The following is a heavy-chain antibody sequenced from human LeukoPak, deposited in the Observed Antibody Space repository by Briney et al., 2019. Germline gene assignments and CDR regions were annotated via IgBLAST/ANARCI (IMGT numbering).Heavy chain of an antibody. CDR1: GFTFSTYP. D-gene: IGHD1-26*01. V-gene: IGHV3-64D*09. CDR3: VRRAGGDVECYYDY. CDR2: ITADGGGT. Sequence: GGSLRLSCSASGFTFSTYPIHWVRQAPGKGPELVSGITADGGGTYYADLVKGRFTISRDNSKNTVSLQMSSLRAEDTAVYHCVRRAGGDVECYYDYWGQGTLVTV. J-gene: IGHJ4*02.